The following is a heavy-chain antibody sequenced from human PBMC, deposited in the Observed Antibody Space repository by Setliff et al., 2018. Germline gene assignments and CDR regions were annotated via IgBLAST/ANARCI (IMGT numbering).Heavy chain of an antibody. Sequence: SDTLSLTCTVSGDSLSGDNYFWSWIRHLPGKGLQWLGHIYYTGKTYYNPSLKSRLEMSVDTSKREFALRLSSVAAADTAVYYCARTSTYVLGSGSYWDRWFDPWSQGTLVTVLL. J-gene: IGHJ5*02. D-gene: IGHD3-10*01. V-gene: IGHV4-30-4*02. CDR3: ARTSTYVLGSGSYWDRWFDP. CDR2: IYYTGKT. CDR1: GDSLSGDNYF.